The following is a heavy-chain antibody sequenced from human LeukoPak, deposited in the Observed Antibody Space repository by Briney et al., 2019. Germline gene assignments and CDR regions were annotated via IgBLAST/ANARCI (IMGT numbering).Heavy chain of an antibody. CDR1: GGTFSSYA. V-gene: IGHV1-69*06. CDR3: ARGALLWFGAKMEYYFDY. D-gene: IGHD3-10*01. CDR2: IIPIFGTA. J-gene: IGHJ4*02. Sequence: SVKVSCKASGGTFSSYAISWVRQAPGQGLEWMGGIIPIFGTANYAQKFQGRVTITADKSTSTAYMELSSLRSEDTAVYYCARGALLWFGAKMEYYFDYWGQGTPLTVSS.